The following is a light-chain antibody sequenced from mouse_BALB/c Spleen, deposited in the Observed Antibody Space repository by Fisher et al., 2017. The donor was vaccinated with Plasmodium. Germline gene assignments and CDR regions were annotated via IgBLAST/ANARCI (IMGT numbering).Light chain of an antibody. V-gene: IGKV5-45*01. Sequence: DIVLTQSTATLSVTPGDRVSLSCRASQSISNYLHWYQQKSHESPRLLISYSSQSISGIPSRFSGSGSGTYFTLSINSVETEDVGMYFCQHSDSWPLTFGAGTKLELK. CDR2: YSS. CDR1: QSISNY. CDR3: QHSDSWPLT. J-gene: IGKJ5*01.